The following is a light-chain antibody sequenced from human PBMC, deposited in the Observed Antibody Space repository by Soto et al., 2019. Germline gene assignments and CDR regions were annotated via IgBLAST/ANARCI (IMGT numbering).Light chain of an antibody. CDR1: ISDVGGYNY. J-gene: IGLJ1*01. CDR2: DVS. Sequence: QSDLTQPASVSRSPGPSIHISCTGNISDVGGYNYVSWYQQHPGKAPKLMIFDVSNRPSGVSNRFSGSKSGYTASLTISGLQAEDEADYYCSSYTSSSTYVFGTGTKVTVL. V-gene: IGLV2-14*03. CDR3: SSYTSSSTYV.